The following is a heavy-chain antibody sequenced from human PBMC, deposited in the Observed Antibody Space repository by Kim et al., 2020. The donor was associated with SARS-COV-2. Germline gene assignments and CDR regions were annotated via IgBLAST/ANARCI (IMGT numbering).Heavy chain of an antibody. V-gene: IGHV4-34*13. CDR3: ARGGDDSSGYQAFDI. Sequence: PSLKSRVAISVDTSKNPFSLMLSSVTAADTAVYYCARGGDDSSGYQAFDIWGQGTMVTVSS. D-gene: IGHD3-22*01. J-gene: IGHJ3*02.